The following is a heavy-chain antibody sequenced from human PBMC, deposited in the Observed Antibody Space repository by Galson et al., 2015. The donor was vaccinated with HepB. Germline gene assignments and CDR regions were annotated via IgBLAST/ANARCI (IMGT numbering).Heavy chain of an antibody. CDR1: GFTFSSYA. D-gene: IGHD2-2*01. V-gene: IGHV3-30-3*01. Sequence: SLRLSCAASGFTFSSYAMHWVRQAPGKGLEWVAVISYDGSNKYYADSVKGRFTISRDNSKNTLYLQMNSLRAEDTAVYYCARDVWGVVPAAMRYYYYGMDVWGQGTTVTVSS. CDR3: ARDVWGVVPAAMRYYYYGMDV. J-gene: IGHJ6*02. CDR2: ISYDGSNK.